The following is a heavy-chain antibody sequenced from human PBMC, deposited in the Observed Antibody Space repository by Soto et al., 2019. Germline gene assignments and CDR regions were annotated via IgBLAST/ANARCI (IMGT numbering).Heavy chain of an antibody. CDR2: IIPLFVTA. V-gene: IGHV1-69*01. J-gene: IGHJ4*02. D-gene: IGHD3-22*01. Sequence: QVQLVQSGAEVKKPGSSVKVSCKASGGTFSSYAINWVRQAPGQGLEWMGGIIPLFVTANYAQKFKGRVTITADESTTTAYMELSSPRSEDTAVYYCARGNSYHYDSSGYKSPFQYWGQGTLVSVSA. CDR1: GGTFSSYA. CDR3: ARGNSYHYDSSGYKSPFQY.